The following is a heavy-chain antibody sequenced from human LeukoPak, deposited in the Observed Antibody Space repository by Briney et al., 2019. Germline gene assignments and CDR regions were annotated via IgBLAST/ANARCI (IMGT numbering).Heavy chain of an antibody. Sequence: PGGSLRLSCAASGFTFSSYSMNWVRQAPGKGPEWVSSISGSSSYIYYADSVKGRFTISRDNAKNSLHLQMSSLRAEDTAVYYCARDSANVVGAKSIFDYWGQGALVTDSS. CDR2: ISGSSSYI. V-gene: IGHV3-21*01. CDR3: ARDSANVVGAKSIFDY. CDR1: GFTFSSYS. J-gene: IGHJ4*02. D-gene: IGHD1-26*01.